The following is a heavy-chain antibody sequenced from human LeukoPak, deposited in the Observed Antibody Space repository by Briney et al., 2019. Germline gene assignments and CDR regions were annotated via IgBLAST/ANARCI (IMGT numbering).Heavy chain of an antibody. CDR3: ARHLSRGGTRLFDF. D-gene: IGHD1-7*01. Sequence: SETLSLTCSVSSDSISSTSFFWGWIRQPPGTGLEWVGSVHYSGSTYYNPSLKSRLTISVDTSKKQFSLKLNSVTAADTALYYCARHLSRGGTRLFDFWGQGTLVTVSS. J-gene: IGHJ4*02. CDR2: VHYSGST. CDR1: SDSISSTSFF. V-gene: IGHV4-39*01.